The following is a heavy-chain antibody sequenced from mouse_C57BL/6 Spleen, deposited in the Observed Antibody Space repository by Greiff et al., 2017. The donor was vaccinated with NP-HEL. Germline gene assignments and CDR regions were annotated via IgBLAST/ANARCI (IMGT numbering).Heavy chain of an antibody. CDR1: GFTFSDYY. Sequence: DVHLVESEGGLVQPGSSMKLSCTASGFTFSDYYMAWVRQVPEKGLEWVANINYDGSSTYYLDSLKSRFIISRDNAKNILYLQMSSLKSEDTATYYCARGYYDYDDYYAMDYWGQGTSVTVSS. CDR2: INYDGSST. V-gene: IGHV5-16*01. D-gene: IGHD2-4*01. CDR3: ARGYYDYDDYYAMDY. J-gene: IGHJ4*01.